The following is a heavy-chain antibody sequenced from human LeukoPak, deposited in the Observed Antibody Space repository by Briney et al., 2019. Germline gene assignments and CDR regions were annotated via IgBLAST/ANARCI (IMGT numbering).Heavy chain of an antibody. CDR2: ISSSSRTI. V-gene: IGHV3-48*01. Sequence: PGGSLRLSCAGTGFTFSRYSVNWVRQAPGKGLEWVSYISSSSRTIYYADSVKGRFTISRDNAKNSLYLQMNSLRAEDTAVYYCARDGYGDYLFDYWGQGTLVTVSS. CDR3: ARDGYGDYLFDY. J-gene: IGHJ4*02. CDR1: GFTFSRYS. D-gene: IGHD4-17*01.